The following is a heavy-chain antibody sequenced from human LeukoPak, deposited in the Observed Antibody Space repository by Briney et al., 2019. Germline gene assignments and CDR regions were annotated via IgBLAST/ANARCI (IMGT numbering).Heavy chain of an antibody. CDR2: IYSGGST. CDR3: ARGPLFCSSTSCYSYYFDY. D-gene: IGHD2-2*01. Sequence: GGSLRLSCAASGFTVSSNYMSWVRQAPGKGLEWVSVIYSGGSTYYADSVKGRFTISRDNSKNSLYLQMNSLRAEDTAVYYCARGPLFCSSTSCYSYYFDYWGQGTLVTVSS. CDR1: GFTVSSNY. J-gene: IGHJ4*02. V-gene: IGHV3-53*01.